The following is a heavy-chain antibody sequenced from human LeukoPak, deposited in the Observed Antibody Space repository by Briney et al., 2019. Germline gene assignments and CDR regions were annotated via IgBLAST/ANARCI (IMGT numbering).Heavy chain of an antibody. D-gene: IGHD3-9*01. V-gene: IGHV7-4-1*02. CDR2: INTNTGNP. Sequence: ASVKVSCKASGYTFTSYAMNWVRRAPGQGLEWMGWINTNTGNPTYAQGFTGRFVFSLDTSVSTAYLQISSLKAEDTAVYYCARVQYDILTGYYPYYYYGMDVWGQGTTVTVSS. J-gene: IGHJ6*02. CDR3: ARVQYDILTGYYPYYYYGMDV. CDR1: GYTFTSYA.